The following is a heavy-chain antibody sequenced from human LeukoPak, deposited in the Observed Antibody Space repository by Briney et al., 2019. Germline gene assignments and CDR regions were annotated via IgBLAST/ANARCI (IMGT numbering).Heavy chain of an antibody. CDR3: ARERWLVQMDAFDI. J-gene: IGHJ3*02. Sequence: GASVKVSCKASGYTFNSYGIRWVRQAPGQGLEWMGWISAYNGNTNYAQKLQGRVTMTTDTSTSTAYMELRSLRSDDTAVYYCARERWLVQMDAFDIWGQGTMVTVSS. D-gene: IGHD6-19*01. V-gene: IGHV1-18*01. CDR2: ISAYNGNT. CDR1: GYTFNSYG.